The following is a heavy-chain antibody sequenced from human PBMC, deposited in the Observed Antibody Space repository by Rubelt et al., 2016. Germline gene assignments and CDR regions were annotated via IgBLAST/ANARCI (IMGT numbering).Heavy chain of an antibody. Sequence: QVQLQQWGAGLLKPSETLSLTCAVYGGSFSDYYWSWIRQPPGKGLEWIGEINHSGSTNYNPSLKSRVPVSVDTSKNQFSLKRSAVTSADTAGYGCARCLGCKFRVRGVMGYWGQGTLVTVSS. CDR3: ARCLGCKFRVRGVMGY. D-gene: IGHD2-8*01. CDR2: INHSGST. V-gene: IGHV4-34*01. CDR1: GGSFSDYY. J-gene: IGHJ4*02.